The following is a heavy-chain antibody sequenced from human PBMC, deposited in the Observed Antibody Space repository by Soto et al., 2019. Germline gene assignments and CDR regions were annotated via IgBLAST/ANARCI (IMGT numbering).Heavy chain of an antibody. D-gene: IGHD5-12*01. V-gene: IGHV4-59*01. CDR1: GGSISSYY. CDR2: IYYSGST. CDR3: ARGYGRWLQFYFDY. Sequence: SETLSLTCTGSGGSISSYYWSWIRQPPGKGLEWIGYIYYSGSTNYNPSLKSRVTISVDTSKNQFSLKLSSVTAADTAVYYCARGYGRWLQFYFDYWGQGTLVTVSS. J-gene: IGHJ4*02.